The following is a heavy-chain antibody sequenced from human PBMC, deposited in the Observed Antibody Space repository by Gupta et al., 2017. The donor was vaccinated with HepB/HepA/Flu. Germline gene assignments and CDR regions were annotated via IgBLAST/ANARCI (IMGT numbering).Heavy chain of an antibody. V-gene: IGHV1-3*01. CDR2: INAGNGNT. D-gene: IGHD5-18*01. CDR1: GYTFTSYA. CDR3: AREGYSYGRNYDY. J-gene: IGHJ4*02. Sequence: QVQLVQSGAEVKKPGASVTVSCKASGYTFTSYAMHWVRQAPGQRLEWMGWINAGNGNTKYSQKFQGRVTITRDTSASTAYMELSSLRSEDTAVYYCAREGYSYGRNYDYWGQGTLVTGSS.